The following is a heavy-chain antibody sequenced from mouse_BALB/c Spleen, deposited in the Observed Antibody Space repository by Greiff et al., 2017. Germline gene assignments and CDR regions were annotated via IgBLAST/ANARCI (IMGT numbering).Heavy chain of an antibody. CDR1: GYTFTSYT. J-gene: IGHJ4*01. D-gene: IGHD3-3*01. CDR2: INPSSGYT. V-gene: IGHV1-4*01. CDR3: ARVKLGDYAMDY. Sequence: VQLQQSGAELARPGASVKMSCKASGYTFTSYTMHWVKQRPGQGLEWIGYINPSSGYTNYNQKFKDKATLTADKSSSTAYMQLSSLTSEDSAVYYCARVKLGDYAMDYWGQGTSVTDSS.